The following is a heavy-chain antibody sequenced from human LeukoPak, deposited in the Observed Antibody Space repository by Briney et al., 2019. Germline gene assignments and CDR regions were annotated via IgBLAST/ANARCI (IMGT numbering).Heavy chain of an antibody. Sequence: ASVKVSCKASGCTFTSYDINWVRQATGQGLEWMGWMNPNSGNTGYAQKFQGRVTMTRNTSISTAYMELSSLRSEDTAVYYCARVPRLFATTGQFGYWGQGTLVTVSS. CDR3: ARVPRLFATTGQFGY. CDR2: MNPNSGNT. CDR1: GCTFTSYD. V-gene: IGHV1-8*01. J-gene: IGHJ4*02. D-gene: IGHD5-12*01.